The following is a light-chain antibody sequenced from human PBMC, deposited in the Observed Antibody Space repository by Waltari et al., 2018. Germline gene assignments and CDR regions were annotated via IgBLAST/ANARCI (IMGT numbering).Light chain of an antibody. CDR1: HTIDTY. CDR3: QQSHSRPLCT. Sequence: DIHMTQSPSSLSASIGDRVNITCRASHTIDTYLIWYRQRPGKAPDLLLSSASTVQSGVPSRFSGSGSGTDFTLSIDTLQPEDCATYFCQQSHSRPLCTFGPGTKVYL. J-gene: IGKJ3*01. V-gene: IGKV1-39*01. CDR2: SAS.